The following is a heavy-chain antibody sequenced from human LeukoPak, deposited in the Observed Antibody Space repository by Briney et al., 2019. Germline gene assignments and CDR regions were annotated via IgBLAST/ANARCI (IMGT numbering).Heavy chain of an antibody. CDR1: GFTFSSYA. CDR2: ISSNGGST. V-gene: IGHV3-64*01. J-gene: IGHJ4*02. CDR3: ARVQGITGTTGYFDY. Sequence: GGSLRLSCAASGFTFSSYAMHWVRQAPGKGLEYVSAISSNGGSTYYANSVKGRFTISRDNSKNTLYLQMNSLRAEDTAVYYCARVQGITGTTGYFDYWGQGTLVTVSS. D-gene: IGHD1-7*01.